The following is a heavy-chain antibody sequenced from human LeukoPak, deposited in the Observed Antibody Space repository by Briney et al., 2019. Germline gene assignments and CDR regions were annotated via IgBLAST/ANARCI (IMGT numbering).Heavy chain of an antibody. CDR2: IYYSGSI. D-gene: IGHD3-22*01. CDR1: GGAISSYY. J-gene: IGHJ4*02. Sequence: SEPLSLTCTVSGGAISSYYWSWIRQPPGKGLEWIGYIYYSGSIDYNPSLKSRVTMSVDISRIQFSLNLRAVTAADTAVYYCATLQSSGYDYSDYWGQGILVTVSS. V-gene: IGHV4-59*08. CDR3: ATLQSSGYDYSDY.